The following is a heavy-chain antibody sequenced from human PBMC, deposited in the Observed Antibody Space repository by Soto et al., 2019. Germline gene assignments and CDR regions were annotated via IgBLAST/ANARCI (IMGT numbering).Heavy chain of an antibody. Sequence: VGSLRLSCAASAFTFSSYGMHWVRHSPGKGLEWVAVISYDGSNKYYADSVKGRFTISRDNSKNTLYLKMNSLRAGDTAVYYCAKEKYKLIYYYYGMDVWGQGTTV. V-gene: IGHV3-30*18. D-gene: IGHD2-2*01. J-gene: IGHJ6*02. CDR1: AFTFSSYG. CDR3: AKEKYKLIYYYYGMDV. CDR2: ISYDGSNK.